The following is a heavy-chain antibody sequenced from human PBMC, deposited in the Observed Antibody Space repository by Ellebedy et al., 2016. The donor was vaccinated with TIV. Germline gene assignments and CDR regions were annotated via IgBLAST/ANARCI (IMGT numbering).Heavy chain of an antibody. D-gene: IGHD2-21*01. Sequence: SQTLSLTXTVPGGSISSYYWSWIRQPPGKGLEWIGYIYYSVSTNYTPSLKSRVTISVDTSKNQFSLKLSSVTAADTAVYYCARDDSSWFDPWGQGTLVTVSS. CDR2: IYYSVST. CDR1: GGSISSYY. V-gene: IGHV4-59*01. J-gene: IGHJ5*02. CDR3: ARDDSSWFDP.